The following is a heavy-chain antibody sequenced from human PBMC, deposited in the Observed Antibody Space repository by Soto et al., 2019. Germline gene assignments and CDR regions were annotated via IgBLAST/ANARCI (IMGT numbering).Heavy chain of an antibody. D-gene: IGHD3-9*01. J-gene: IGHJ4*02. CDR2: ISGSGGST. V-gene: IGHV3-23*01. Sequence: GGSLRLSCAASGFTFSSYAMSWVRQAPGKGLEWVSAISGSGGSTYYADSVKGRFTISRDNSKNTLYLQMNSLRAEDTAVYYCAKALNYDILTGSFDYWGQGTLVTVSS. CDR3: AKALNYDILTGSFDY. CDR1: GFTFSSYA.